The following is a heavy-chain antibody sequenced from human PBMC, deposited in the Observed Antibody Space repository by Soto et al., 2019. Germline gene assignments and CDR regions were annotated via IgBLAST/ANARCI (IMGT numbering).Heavy chain of an antibody. D-gene: IGHD3-3*01. J-gene: IGHJ4*02. CDR3: ARNDFWSGYDY. Sequence: ASVKVSCKASGYIFTGYYMHWVRQAPGQGLEWMGWINPNSGGTNYAQKFQGWVTMTRDTSISTAYMELSRLRSDDTAVYYCARNDFWSGYDYWGQGTLGTVSS. CDR1: GYIFTGYY. V-gene: IGHV1-2*04. CDR2: INPNSGGT.